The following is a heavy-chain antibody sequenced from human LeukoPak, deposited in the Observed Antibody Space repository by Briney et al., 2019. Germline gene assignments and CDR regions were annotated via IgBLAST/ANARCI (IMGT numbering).Heavy chain of an antibody. J-gene: IGHJ4*02. CDR2: IYPGDSDT. D-gene: IGHD4-23*01. CDR1: GYSFTSYW. Sequence: GESLKISCKGSGYSFTSYWIGWVRQMPGKGLEWMGIIYPGDSDTRYSPSFQGRVTISADKSISTAYLQWSSLKASDTAMYYCARHRIPTTVVTPVDYWGQGTLVTVSS. CDR3: ARHRIPTTVVTPVDY. V-gene: IGHV5-51*01.